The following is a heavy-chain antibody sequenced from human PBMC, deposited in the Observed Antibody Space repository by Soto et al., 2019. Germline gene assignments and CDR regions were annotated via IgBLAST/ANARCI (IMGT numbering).Heavy chain of an antibody. J-gene: IGHJ5*02. Sequence: SETLSLTCAVYGGSFSGYYWSWIRQPPGKGLEWIGEINHSGSTNYNPSLKSRVTISVDTSKNQFSLKLSSVTAADTAVYYCARGKTGTNGEVDPWGQGTLVTVSS. V-gene: IGHV4-34*01. D-gene: IGHD1-1*01. CDR3: ARGKTGTNGEVDP. CDR1: GGSFSGYY. CDR2: INHSGST.